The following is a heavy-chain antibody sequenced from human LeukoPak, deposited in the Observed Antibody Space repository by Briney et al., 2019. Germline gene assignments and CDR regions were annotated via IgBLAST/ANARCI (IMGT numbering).Heavy chain of an antibody. CDR1: GYSFTSYG. D-gene: IGHD1-26*01. Sequence: ASVKVSCKASGYSFTSYGISWVRQAPGQGPEWMGWISAYNGNTNYAQKFQGRVTLTTDTSTSTAYMELSRLRSDDTAVYYCARDMDSGPDFFDYWGLGTLVTVSS. CDR3: ARDMDSGPDFFDY. J-gene: IGHJ4*02. V-gene: IGHV1-18*01. CDR2: ISAYNGNT.